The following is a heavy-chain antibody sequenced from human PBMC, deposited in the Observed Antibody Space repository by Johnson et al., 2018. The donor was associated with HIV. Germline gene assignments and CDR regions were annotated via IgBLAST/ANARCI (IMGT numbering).Heavy chain of an antibody. CDR2: ISSSGSTI. CDR3: ARDQAGVGATTADAFYI. V-gene: IGHV3-11*04. D-gene: IGHD1-26*01. CDR1: GFTFSDYY. Sequence: QVQLVESGGGLVKPGGSLRLSCAASGFTFSDYYMSWIRQAPGKGPEWVSYISSSGSTIYYADSVKGRFNISTDNATNSLYMQMNSLRAEDTAVYYCARDQAGVGATTADAFYIWGQGTMVTVSS. J-gene: IGHJ3*02.